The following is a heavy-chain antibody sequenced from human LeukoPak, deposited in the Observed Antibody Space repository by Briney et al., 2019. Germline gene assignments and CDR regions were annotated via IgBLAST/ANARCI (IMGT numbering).Heavy chain of an antibody. Sequence: GGSLRLSCAASGFTFSTYGMHWVRQAPGKGLEWVAFIQYDGSNKYYADSVKGRFTISRDNSKNTLYLQMNSLRAEDTAVYYCAKSTGWNYDDYYYMDVWGKGTTVTVSS. CDR2: IQYDGSNK. J-gene: IGHJ6*03. CDR3: AKSTGWNYDDYYYMDV. CDR1: GFTFSTYG. D-gene: IGHD1-1*01. V-gene: IGHV3-30*02.